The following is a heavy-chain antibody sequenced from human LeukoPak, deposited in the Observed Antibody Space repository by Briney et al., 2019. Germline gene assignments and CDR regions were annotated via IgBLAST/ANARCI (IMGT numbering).Heavy chain of an antibody. D-gene: IGHD3-22*01. CDR3: VRMGVSYYYDSSTYYPVAFDV. J-gene: IGHJ3*01. CDR1: GYSISGGYY. CDR2: IFHTGSI. V-gene: IGHV4-38-2*01. Sequence: SETLSLACGVSGYSISGGYYWGWIRQSPGKGLEWIATIFHTGSIYHNPSLKSRVILSVDTSKNQFSLILTSVTAADTAVYYCVRMGVSYYYDSSTYYPVAFDVWGQGTMVTVSS.